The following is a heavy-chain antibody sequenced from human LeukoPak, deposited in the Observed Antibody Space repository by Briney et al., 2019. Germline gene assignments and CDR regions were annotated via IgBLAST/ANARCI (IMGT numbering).Heavy chain of an antibody. D-gene: IGHD3-22*01. V-gene: IGHV3-53*01. J-gene: IGHJ5*02. Sequence: PGGSLRLSCAASGFTVSSNYMSWVRQAPGKGLEWVSVIYSGGSAYYADSVKGRFTISRDNSKNTLYLQMNSLRAEDTAVYYCARAWGSHYDSSVYPLGWFDRWGQGTLVTVSS. CDR1: GFTVSSNY. CDR3: ARAWGSHYDSSVYPLGWFDR. CDR2: IYSGGSA.